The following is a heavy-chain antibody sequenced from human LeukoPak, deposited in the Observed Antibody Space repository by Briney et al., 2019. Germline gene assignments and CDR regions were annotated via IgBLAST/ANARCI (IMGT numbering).Heavy chain of an antibody. CDR3: ARDPLRYFDWPRFYYYYYGMDV. J-gene: IGHJ6*02. V-gene: IGHV3-23*01. CDR1: GFTFNNYA. Sequence: GGSLRLSCAASGFTFNNYAMSWVRQAPGKGLEWVSAISGRGGSTYYADSVEGRFTISRDNSKKTLYLQMNSLRAEDTAVYYCARDPLRYFDWPRFYYYYYGMDVWGQGTTVTVSS. D-gene: IGHD3-9*01. CDR2: ISGRGGST.